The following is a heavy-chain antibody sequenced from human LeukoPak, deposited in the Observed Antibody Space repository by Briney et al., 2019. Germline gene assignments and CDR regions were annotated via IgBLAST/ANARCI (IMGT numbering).Heavy chain of an antibody. CDR2: ISWRTSSI. Sequence: GGSLRLSCAASGFIFDDNTVMQWVRQAPGKGLEWVSAISWRTSSIGYADSVKGRFTISGDNVKKSLYLQMNSLRAEDTALYYCAKGETGTGFFDYWGQGTLVTVSA. V-gene: IGHV3-9*01. J-gene: IGHJ4*02. CDR3: AKGETGTGFFDY. CDR1: GFIFDDNTV. D-gene: IGHD1/OR15-1a*01.